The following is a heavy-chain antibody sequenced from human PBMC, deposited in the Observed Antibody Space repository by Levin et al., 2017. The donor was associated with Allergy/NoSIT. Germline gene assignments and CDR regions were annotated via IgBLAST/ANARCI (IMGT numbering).Heavy chain of an antibody. V-gene: IGHV3-73*01. CDR2: IRSKANSYAT. CDR3: TKEDDILTGYPDY. Sequence: PGGSLRLSCAASGFTFSGSAMHWVRQASGKGLEWVGRIRSKANSYATAYAASVKGRFTISRDDSKNTAYLQMNSLKTEDTAVYYCTKEDDILTGYPDYWGQGTLVTVSS. D-gene: IGHD3-9*01. J-gene: IGHJ4*02. CDR1: GFTFSGSA.